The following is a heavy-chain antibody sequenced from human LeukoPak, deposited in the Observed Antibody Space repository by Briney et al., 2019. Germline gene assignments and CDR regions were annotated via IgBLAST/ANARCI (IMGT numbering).Heavy chain of an antibody. J-gene: IGHJ6*02. CDR3: ARGRDGSGYSRDYYYGMDV. Sequence: ASVEVSCKASGYTFTSYGISWVRQAPGQGLEWMGWISAYNGNTNYAQKLQGRVTMTRNTSISTAYMELSSLRSEDTAVYYCARGRDGSGYSRDYYYGMDVWGQGTTVTVSS. V-gene: IGHV1-18*01. D-gene: IGHD3-3*01. CDR2: ISAYNGNT. CDR1: GYTFTSYG.